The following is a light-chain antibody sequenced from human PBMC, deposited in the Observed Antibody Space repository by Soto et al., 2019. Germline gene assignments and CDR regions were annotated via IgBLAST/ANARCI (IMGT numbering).Light chain of an antibody. CDR3: QQYGSSGT. V-gene: IGKV3-20*01. J-gene: IGKJ1*01. Sequence: EVVLTQSPATLSLSLGERVTLSCRASRSVTNYLAWYQQKPGQPPRILIYDASNRATGIPDRFSGGGSGTDFTLTISRLEPEDFAVYYCQQYGSSGTLGQGTKVDIK. CDR1: RSVTNY. CDR2: DAS.